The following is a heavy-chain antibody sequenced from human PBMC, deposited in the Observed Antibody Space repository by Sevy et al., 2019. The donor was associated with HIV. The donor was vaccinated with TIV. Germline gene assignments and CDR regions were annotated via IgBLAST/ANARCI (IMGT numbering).Heavy chain of an antibody. D-gene: IGHD3-10*01. V-gene: IGHV3-23*01. CDR1: GFTFSAYA. Sequence: GGSLRLSCAASGFTFSAYAMSWVRQAPGKGLERVSCISSSGGSTYYADSVKGRFSISRDTSKNTLYLQMNSLRAEDTAVYYCATLRGGLYGSGYFQNWGQGTQVTVSS. J-gene: IGHJ1*01. CDR3: ATLRGGLYGSGYFQN. CDR2: ISSSGGST.